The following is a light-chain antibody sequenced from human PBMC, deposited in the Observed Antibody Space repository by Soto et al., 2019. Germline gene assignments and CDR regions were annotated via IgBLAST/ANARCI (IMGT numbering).Light chain of an antibody. CDR1: QSVSSSY. CDR3: QHYGSSPRT. Sequence: EMDLTQSPGTLSLSPGERATLSCRASQSVSSSYLAWYQQKPGQAPSLLIYGASSRAAGVPDRFSGSGSGTDFTLTISRLEPEDFALYYCQHYGSSPRTFGQGTKVDI. CDR2: GAS. V-gene: IGKV3-20*01. J-gene: IGKJ1*01.